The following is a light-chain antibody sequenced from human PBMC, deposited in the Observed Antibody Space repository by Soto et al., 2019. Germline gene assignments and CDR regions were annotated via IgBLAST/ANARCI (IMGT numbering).Light chain of an antibody. J-gene: IGKJ2*02. V-gene: IGKV1-5*01. CDR1: QSISTW. Sequence: DIQLTQSPSTLSASLGDRVSISCRARQSISTWLAWYQQKPGKAPKVLIYDASSLESGVPSRFSGSGSGTEFTLTINSLQADDLATYYCQQYRSYSRTFGQGTKLEIK. CDR3: QQYRSYSRT. CDR2: DAS.